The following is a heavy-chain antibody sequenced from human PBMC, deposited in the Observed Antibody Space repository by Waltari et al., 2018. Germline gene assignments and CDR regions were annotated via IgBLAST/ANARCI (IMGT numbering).Heavy chain of an antibody. CDR2: INHSGST. D-gene: IGHD6-19*01. J-gene: IGHJ4*02. V-gene: IGHV4-34*01. CDR1: GGSFSGYY. Sequence: QVQLQQWGAGLLKPSETLSLTCAVYGGSFSGYYWSWIRQPPGKGLEWIGEINHSGSTNYNPSRKSRVTISVDTAKNQFSLKLSSVTAADTAVYYCARHPRYSSGLDYWGQGTLVTVSS. CDR3: ARHPRYSSGLDY.